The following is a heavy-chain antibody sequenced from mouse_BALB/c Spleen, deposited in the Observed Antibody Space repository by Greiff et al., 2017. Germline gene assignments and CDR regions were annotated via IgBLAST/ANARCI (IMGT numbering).Heavy chain of an antibody. D-gene: IGHD1-1*01. CDR2: IWGDGST. CDR1: GFSLTGYG. Sequence: VQRVESGPGLVAPSQSLSITCTVSGFSLTGYGVNWVRQPPGKGLEWLGMIWGDGSTDYNSALKSRLSISKDNSKSQVFLKMNSLQTDDTARYYCARGGYGRPYWYFDVWGAGTTVTVSS. CDR3: ARGGYGRPYWYFDV. V-gene: IGHV2-6-7*01. J-gene: IGHJ1*01.